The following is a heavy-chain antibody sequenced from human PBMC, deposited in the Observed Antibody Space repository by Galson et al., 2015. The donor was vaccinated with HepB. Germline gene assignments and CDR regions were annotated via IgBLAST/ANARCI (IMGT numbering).Heavy chain of an antibody. D-gene: IGHD3-10*01. CDR3: AKDWGVRGEYYDYGMDV. V-gene: IGHV3-23*01. CDR1: GFTFSSYA. CDR2: IGSDGSST. Sequence: SLRLSCAASGFTFSSYAMSWVRQAPGKGLEWVSAIGSDGSSTFYADSVKGRSTISRDNSGNTLYLQMNMLRAEDTAIYYCAKDWGVRGEYYDYGMDVWGQGTTVTGSS. J-gene: IGHJ6*02.